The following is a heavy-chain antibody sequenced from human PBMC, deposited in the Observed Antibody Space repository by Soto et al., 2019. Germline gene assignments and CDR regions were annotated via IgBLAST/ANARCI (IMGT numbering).Heavy chain of an antibody. CDR2: INHSGST. J-gene: IGHJ4*02. CDR1: GGSFSDYY. V-gene: IGHV4-34*01. D-gene: IGHD6-13*01. CDR3: ARGLAGRSSSWYDY. Sequence: QVQLQQWGAGLLKPSETLSLTCAVNGGSFSDYYWILIRQPPGKGLEWIGEINHSGSTNYNPSLKSRVTISVDTSKNQFSLKLSSVTAADTAVYYCARGLAGRSSSWYDYWGQGTLVTVSS.